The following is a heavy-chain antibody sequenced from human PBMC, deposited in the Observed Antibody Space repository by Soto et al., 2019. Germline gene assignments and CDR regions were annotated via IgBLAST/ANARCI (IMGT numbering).Heavy chain of an antibody. V-gene: IGHV1-69*12. CDR3: ARDRSTVTTFTYYYYGMDV. J-gene: IGHJ6*02. D-gene: IGHD4-17*01. CDR1: GGTFSSYA. CDR2: IIPIFGTA. Sequence: QVQLVQSGAEVKKPGSSVKVSCKASGGTFSSYAISWVRQAPGQGLEWMGGIIPIFGTANYAQKFQGRVTITADEPTSTAYMELSSLRSEDTAVYYCARDRSTVTTFTYYYYGMDVWGQGTTVTVSS.